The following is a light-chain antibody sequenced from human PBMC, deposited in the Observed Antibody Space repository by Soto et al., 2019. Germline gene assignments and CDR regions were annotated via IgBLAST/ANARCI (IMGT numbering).Light chain of an antibody. J-gene: IGKJ4*01. V-gene: IGKV3-11*01. CDR2: DAS. Sequence: EIVLAQSPDILSLSPGERATLSCRASQSVSSNLAWYQQKPGQPPRLLMYDASKRATGIPARFCGSGSGTDFNLTISSVEAGDFAVYYCQQRSNGLTFGGGTKVEIK. CDR3: QQRSNGLT. CDR1: QSVSSN.